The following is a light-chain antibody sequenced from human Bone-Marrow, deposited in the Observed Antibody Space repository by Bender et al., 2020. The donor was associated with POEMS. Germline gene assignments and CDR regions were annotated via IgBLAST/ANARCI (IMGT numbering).Light chain of an antibody. CDR2: DDS. Sequence: SFVLTQPPSVSVAPGQTARVTCGGDNIGRKSVHWHQQKSGQAPVLVVYDDSVRPSGIPDRFSGSKSGTSASLAISGLRSEDEADYYCAAWDDSLSVLFGGGTKLTVL. V-gene: IGLV3-21*02. CDR3: AAWDDSLSVL. CDR1: NIGRKS. J-gene: IGLJ2*01.